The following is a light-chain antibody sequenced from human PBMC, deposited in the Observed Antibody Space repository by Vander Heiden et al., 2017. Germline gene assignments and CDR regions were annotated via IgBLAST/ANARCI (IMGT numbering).Light chain of an antibody. CDR1: SSNIGSNT. J-gene: IGLJ3*02. Sequence: QSVLTQPPSASGTPGQRVTISCSGSSSNIGSNTVNWYQQLPGTAPKLLIYSNNQRPSGVPDRFSGSKSDTSASLAVSGLQSEDEADYYCAAWDDSRNVWVFGGGTELTVL. CDR2: SNN. V-gene: IGLV1-44*01. CDR3: AAWDDSRNVWV.